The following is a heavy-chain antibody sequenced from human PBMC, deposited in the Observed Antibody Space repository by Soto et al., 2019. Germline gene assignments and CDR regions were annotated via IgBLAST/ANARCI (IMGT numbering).Heavy chain of an antibody. CDR1: GYTFTSYG. J-gene: IGHJ4*02. CDR2: INAYNGNT. CDR3: ARDAAVGLFDY. Sequence: QVQLVRSGAEVKKPGASVKVSCKASGYTFTSYGISWVRQAPGQGLEWMGWINAYNGNTKYAQKLQGRVTMTTDTATSKAYMELRSLRSDDTAVYYCARDAAVGLFDYWGQGTLVTVSS. D-gene: IGHD1-26*01. V-gene: IGHV1-18*01.